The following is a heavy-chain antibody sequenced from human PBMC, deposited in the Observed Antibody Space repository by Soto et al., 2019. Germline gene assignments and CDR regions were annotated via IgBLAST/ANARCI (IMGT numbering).Heavy chain of an antibody. D-gene: IGHD1-26*01. V-gene: IGHV3-15*01. Sequence: GGSLRLSCAGSGFPFNNAWMTWVRQAAGQGLEWMGRITSRTYGATTDYAAPVKGRFSISIYNSKNIVFLQMNSLKTEDTAVYYCATDAPTSTWDTGPFEHGGQVTLLTASS. CDR3: ATDAPTSTWDTGPFEH. J-gene: IGHJ4*02. CDR2: ITSRTYGATT. CDR1: GFPFNNAW.